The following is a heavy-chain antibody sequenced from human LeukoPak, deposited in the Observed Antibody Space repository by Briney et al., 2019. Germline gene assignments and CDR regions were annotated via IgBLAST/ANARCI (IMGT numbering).Heavy chain of an antibody. J-gene: IGHJ2*01. CDR2: MNPNSGNT. V-gene: IGHV1-8*01. CDR3: ARVLSSGWYYWYFDL. CDR1: GYTFTSYD. D-gene: IGHD6-19*01. Sequence: ASVKVSCKASGYTFTSYDIKWVRQATGQGLEWMGWMNPNSGNTGSAKKFQGRVTMPRNTSISTAYMELSSLRSEDTAVYYCARVLSSGWYYWYFDLWGRGTLVTVSS.